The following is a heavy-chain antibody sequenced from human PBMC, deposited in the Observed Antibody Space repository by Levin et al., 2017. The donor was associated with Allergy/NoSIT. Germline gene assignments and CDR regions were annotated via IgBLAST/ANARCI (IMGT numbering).Heavy chain of an antibody. Sequence: SQTLSLPCAVYGGSFSGYYWSWIRQPPGKGLEWIGEINHSGSTNYNPSLKSRVPISVDTSKNQFSLKLSSVTAADTAVYYCARAPGVGAYYDYMDGWGKGTTVTVSS. V-gene: IGHV4-34*01. CDR2: INHSGST. CDR1: GGSFSGYY. CDR3: ARAPGVGAYYDYMDG. J-gene: IGHJ6*03. D-gene: IGHD4/OR15-4a*01.